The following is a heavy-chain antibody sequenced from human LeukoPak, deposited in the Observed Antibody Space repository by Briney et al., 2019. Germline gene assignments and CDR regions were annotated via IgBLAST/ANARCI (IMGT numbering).Heavy chain of an antibody. D-gene: IGHD1-1*01. Sequence: GGSLRLSCAASGFTLSSYAMNWVRPAPGKGLEWVSVINNSGDNTFYAGSVKGRFTISRDNSKNTLYLQMSSLRGEDTAVYYCARSLKWNLVGFDYWGQGTLVTVSS. CDR3: ARSLKWNLVGFDY. V-gene: IGHV3-23*01. J-gene: IGHJ4*02. CDR2: INNSGDNT. CDR1: GFTLSSYA.